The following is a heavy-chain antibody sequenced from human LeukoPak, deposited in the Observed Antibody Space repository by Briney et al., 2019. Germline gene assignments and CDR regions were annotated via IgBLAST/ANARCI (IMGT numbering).Heavy chain of an antibody. Sequence: ASVKVSCKASGYTFTGYYMHWVRQAPGQGLEWMGWINPNSGGTNYAQKFQGRVTMTRDTSISTAYMELSRLRSDDTAVYYWARGLGNPGGRYYYYYYMDVWGKGTTVTVSS. D-gene: IGHD4-23*01. CDR3: ARGLGNPGGRYYYYYYMDV. CDR1: GYTFTGYY. J-gene: IGHJ6*03. V-gene: IGHV1-2*02. CDR2: INPNSGGT.